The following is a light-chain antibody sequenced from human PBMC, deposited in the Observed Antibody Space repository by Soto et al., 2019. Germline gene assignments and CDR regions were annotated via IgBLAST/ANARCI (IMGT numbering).Light chain of an antibody. CDR2: EVT. J-gene: IGLJ1*01. CDR1: SSDVGDYDY. Sequence: QSALTQPASVSASPGQSITISCTGTSSDVGDYDYVSWYQQHPGKAPKLMIYEVTNRPSGVSNRFSGSKSGNTASLTISGLQAEDEADYYCSSYKSRRNQVFGTGTKVTVL. CDR3: SSYKSRRNQV. V-gene: IGLV2-14*01.